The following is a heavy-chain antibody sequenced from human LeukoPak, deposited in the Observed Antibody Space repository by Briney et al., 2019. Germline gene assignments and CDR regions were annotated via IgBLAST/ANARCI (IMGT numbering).Heavy chain of an antibody. V-gene: IGHV1-46*01. CDR2: INPSGGYT. J-gene: IGHJ3*02. CDR1: GYTFTNYY. D-gene: IGHD1-26*01. CDR3: ARGHVVGSRTVVVFDI. Sequence: ASVKVSCKASGYTFTNYYIHWVRQAPGQGLEWMGIINPSGGYTSYAQKFQGRMTMTRDTSTSTVYMELSSLRSEDTALYYCARGHVVGSRTVVVFDIWAQGTMVTVSS.